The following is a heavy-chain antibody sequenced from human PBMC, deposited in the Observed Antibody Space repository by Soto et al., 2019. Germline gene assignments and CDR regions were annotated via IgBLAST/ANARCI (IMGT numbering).Heavy chain of an antibody. CDR1: GGTFSSYA. Sequence: SVKRSCKASGGTFSSYAISWVRQAPGQGLEWMGGIIPIFGTANYAQKFQGRVTITADESTSTAYMELSSLRSEDTAVYYCARGGSLVRGVTPLEYGMDVWGQGTTVT. CDR3: ARGGSLVRGVTPLEYGMDV. V-gene: IGHV1-69*13. J-gene: IGHJ6*02. D-gene: IGHD3-10*01. CDR2: IIPIFGTA.